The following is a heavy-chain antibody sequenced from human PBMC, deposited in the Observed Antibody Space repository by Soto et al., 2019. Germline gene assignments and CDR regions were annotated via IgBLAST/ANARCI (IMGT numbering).Heavy chain of an antibody. CDR1: GYSFTCYW. Sequence: GESLKISCKGSGYSFTCYWIGWVRQMPGKGLEWMGIIYPGDSDTRYSPSFQGQVTISADKSISTAYLQWSSLKASDTAMYYCARHEEFPTALNAFDIWGQGTMVTVSS. CDR3: ARHEEFPTALNAFDI. D-gene: IGHD2-21*01. CDR2: IYPGDSDT. V-gene: IGHV5-51*01. J-gene: IGHJ3*02.